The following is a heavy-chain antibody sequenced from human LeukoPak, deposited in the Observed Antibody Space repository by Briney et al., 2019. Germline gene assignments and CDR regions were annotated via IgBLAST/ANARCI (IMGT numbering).Heavy chain of an antibody. J-gene: IGHJ4*02. V-gene: IGHV3-30*04. D-gene: IGHD3-16*01. CDR1: GFTFSSYA. CDR2: ISYDGSNK. CDR3: AKDLFRKITFIDY. Sequence: GGTLRLSCAASGFTFSSYAMHWVRQAPGKGLEWVAVISYDGSNKYYADSVKGRFTISRDNSKNTLYLQMNSLRAEDTAVYYCAKDLFRKITFIDYWGQGTLVTVSS.